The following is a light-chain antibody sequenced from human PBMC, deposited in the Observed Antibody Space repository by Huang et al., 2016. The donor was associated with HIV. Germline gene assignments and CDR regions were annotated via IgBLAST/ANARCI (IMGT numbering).Light chain of an antibody. CDR2: DAS. J-gene: IGKJ5*01. Sequence: EIVLTQSPATLSLSPGERATLSCRASPSVSSYLAWFQQKPGQAPRLLIYDASNRATGTPARFSGSGSGTDFTLTISSLEAEDFAVYYCQQHRNWPITFGQGTRLEIK. V-gene: IGKV3-11*01. CDR3: QQHRNWPIT. CDR1: PSVSSY.